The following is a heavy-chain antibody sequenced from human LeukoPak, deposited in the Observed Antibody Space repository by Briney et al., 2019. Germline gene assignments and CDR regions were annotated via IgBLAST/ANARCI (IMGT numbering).Heavy chain of an antibody. V-gene: IGHV3-48*04. CDR2: ISSSGSTI. CDR3: ARAPYYDFWSGYPYYMDV. Sequence: PGGSLRLSCAASGFTFSSYSMNWVRQAPGKGLEWVSYISSSGSTIYYADSVKGRFTISRDNAKNSLYLQMNSLRAEDTAVYYCARAPYYDFWSGYPYYMDVWGKGTTVTVPS. J-gene: IGHJ6*03. CDR1: GFTFSSYS. D-gene: IGHD3-3*01.